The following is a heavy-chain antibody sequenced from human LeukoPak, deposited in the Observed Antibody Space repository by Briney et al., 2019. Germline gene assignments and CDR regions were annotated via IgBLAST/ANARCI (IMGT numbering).Heavy chain of an antibody. CDR1: GGTFSSYA. J-gene: IGHJ6*03. D-gene: IGHD3-10*02. CDR2: IIPIFGTG. CDR3: ARGPVFGGSSWGWEDDQYYYYMDV. V-gene: IGHV1-69*05. Sequence: SSVQVSCKASGGTFSSYAISWVRQGPGQRLEWMGGIIPIFGTGNTAQKFQGRVTITTDESTSTAYMELSSLRSEDTAVYYCARGPVFGGSSWGWEDDQYYYYMDVWGKGTTVTVSS.